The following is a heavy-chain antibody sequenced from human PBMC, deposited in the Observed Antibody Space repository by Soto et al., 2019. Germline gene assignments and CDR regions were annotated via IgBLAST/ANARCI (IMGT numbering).Heavy chain of an antibody. V-gene: IGHV3-23*01. J-gene: IGHJ4*02. CDR3: AKDSGYDFWRGYYGFDY. CDR1: GFTFSSYA. D-gene: IGHD3-3*01. Sequence: EVQLLESGGGLVQPGGSLRLSCAASGFTFSSYAMSWVRQAPGKGLEWVSAISGSGGSTYYADSVKGRFTISRDNSKNTLYLQMNSLRAEDTAVYYCAKDSGYDFWRGYYGFDYWGQGTLVTVSS. CDR2: ISGSGGST.